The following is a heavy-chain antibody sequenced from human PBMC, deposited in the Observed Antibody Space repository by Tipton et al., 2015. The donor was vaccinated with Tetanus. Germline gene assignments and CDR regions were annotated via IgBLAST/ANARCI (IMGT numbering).Heavy chain of an antibody. CDR3: ARSNSEEDYYYYGMDV. D-gene: IGHD4-11*01. V-gene: IGHV3-30*02. CDR2: IGYDGTSK. J-gene: IGHJ6*02. Sequence: SLRLSCAASGFTFSGSGMHWVRQAPGKGLEWVAFIGYDGTSKNYADSVKGRFTISRDNSKNTLYLQMNSLRAEDTAVYYCARSNSEEDYYYYGMDVWGQGTTVTVSS. CDR1: GFTFSGSG.